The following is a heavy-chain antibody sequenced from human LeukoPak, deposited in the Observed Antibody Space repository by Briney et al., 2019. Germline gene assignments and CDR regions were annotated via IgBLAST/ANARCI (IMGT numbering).Heavy chain of an antibody. D-gene: IGHD3-10*01. CDR2: ISYSGGT. CDR3: ASNMVRGIIKINYYYMDV. CDR1: GESITSYY. Sequence: SETLSLTCTVSGESITSYYWTWIRQPPGKGLEWIGYISYSGGTHYNPSLKSRVTILRDTSKNQYSLNLKSVTAADTAVYYCASNMVRGIIKINYYYMDVWGKGTTVTVSS. J-gene: IGHJ6*03. V-gene: IGHV4-59*08.